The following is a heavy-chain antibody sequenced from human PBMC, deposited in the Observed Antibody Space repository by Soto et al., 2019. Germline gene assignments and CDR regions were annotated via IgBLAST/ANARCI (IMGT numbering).Heavy chain of an antibody. CDR1: GYTFTSYA. CDR3: ARAAYYYESSGYYPGDY. J-gene: IGHJ4*02. D-gene: IGHD3-22*01. V-gene: IGHV1-3*01. Sequence: ASVKVSCKASGYTFTSYAMHWVRQAPGQRLEWMGWINAGNGNTKYSQRFRGRVTITRDTSASTVYMEVSSLRSEDTAVYYCARAAYYYESSGYYPGDYWGQGTLVTVSS. CDR2: INAGNGNT.